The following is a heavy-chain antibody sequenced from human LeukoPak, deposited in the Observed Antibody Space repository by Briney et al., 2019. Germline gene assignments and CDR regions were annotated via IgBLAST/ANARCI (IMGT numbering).Heavy chain of an antibody. D-gene: IGHD3-22*01. Sequence: SETLPLTCAVYGGTFSGYYWSWLRQFPGKGLEWIGEINHSGTTNQKPSLKSRFAISADTSKNQFSLRFTSVNAADTAIYYCARGVQSHYYDSSGYGGYFDSWGQGTPVTVSS. CDR1: GGTFSGYY. CDR3: ARGVQSHYYDSSGYGGYFDS. V-gene: IGHV4-34*01. J-gene: IGHJ4*02. CDR2: INHSGTT.